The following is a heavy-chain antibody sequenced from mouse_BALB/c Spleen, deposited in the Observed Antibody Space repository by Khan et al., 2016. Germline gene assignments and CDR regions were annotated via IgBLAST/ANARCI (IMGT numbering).Heavy chain of an antibody. V-gene: IGHV4-1*02. Sequence: EVKLLESGGGLVHPGGSLKLSCAASGFDFSRYWMSWVRQAPGKGLEWIGEINPDSYTINYTPSLKDKFIISRDNAKNTLYLQMSKVRSEDTALYYWARAGYYEYLAYWGQGTLVTVSA. J-gene: IGHJ3*01. CDR3: ARAGYYEYLAY. CDR1: GFDFSRYW. D-gene: IGHD1-1*01. CDR2: INPDSYTI.